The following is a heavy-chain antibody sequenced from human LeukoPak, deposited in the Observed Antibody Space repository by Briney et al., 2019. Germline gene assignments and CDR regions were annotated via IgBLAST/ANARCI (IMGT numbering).Heavy chain of an antibody. D-gene: IGHD3-10*01. V-gene: IGHV4-59*08. CDR2: IYYSGST. CDR3: ARLKVELLWFGEPPGGWFDP. J-gene: IGHJ5*02. CDR1: GGSISDYY. Sequence: PSETLSLTCTVSGGSISDYYWSWIRQPPGKGLEWIGYIYYSGSTNYNPSLKSRVTISVDTSKNQFSLKLSSVTAADTAVYYCARLKVELLWFGEPPGGWFDPWGQGTLVTVSS.